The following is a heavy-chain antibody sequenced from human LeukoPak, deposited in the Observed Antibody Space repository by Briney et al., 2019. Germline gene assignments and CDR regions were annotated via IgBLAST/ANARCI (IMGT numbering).Heavy chain of an antibody. CDR3: ARVIGDTAMVPNYYYYYGMDV. J-gene: IGHJ6*04. Sequence: GGSLRLSCAASGFTFSSHSMNWVRQAPGKGLEWVSSISSSSSYIYYADSVKGRFTISRYNAKNSLYLQMNSLRAEDTAVYYCARVIGDTAMVPNYYYYYGMDVWGKGTTVTVSS. V-gene: IGHV3-21*01. CDR2: ISSSSSYI. D-gene: IGHD5-18*01. CDR1: GFTFSSHS.